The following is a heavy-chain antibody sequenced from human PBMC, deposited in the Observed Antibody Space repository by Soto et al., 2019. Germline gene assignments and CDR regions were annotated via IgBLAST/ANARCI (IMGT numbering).Heavy chain of an antibody. CDR3: ARSYYLADVFDV. V-gene: IGHV1-18*01. CDR2: ISAFNGNT. CDR1: GLRFSVYV. Sequence: ASLNVSCKAAGLRFSVYVFNCLRKTPGQGLEWMGWISAFNGNTETAQGLQDRVTMTTDSSTTTAHMDLTNLTTDDTAIYYCARSYYLADVFDVWGQGTMVPVSS. J-gene: IGHJ3*01. D-gene: IGHD3-16*01.